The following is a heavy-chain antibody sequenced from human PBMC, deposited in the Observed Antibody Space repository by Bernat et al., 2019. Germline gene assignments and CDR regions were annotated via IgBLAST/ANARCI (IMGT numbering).Heavy chain of an antibody. CDR2: ISASGGDS. D-gene: IGHD1-1*01. J-gene: IGHJ6*02. CDR3: TLFNY. Sequence: EVQLLESGGGLIQPGGSLRLSCTASGFTFSSHAMSWVRQAPGKGLHWVSAISASGGDSYYADTVKGRFTSSRDNSKNTLYLQMSSLRAEDTAIYYCTLFNYWGQGTTVTVSS. V-gene: IGHV3-23*01. CDR1: GFTFSSHA.